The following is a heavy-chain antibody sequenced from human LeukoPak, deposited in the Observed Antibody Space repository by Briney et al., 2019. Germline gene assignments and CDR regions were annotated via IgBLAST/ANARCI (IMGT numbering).Heavy chain of an antibody. J-gene: IGHJ4*02. V-gene: IGHV3-7*03. CDR3: ARDHLYYVWGSPHIYYFDY. CDR1: GFTFSSYW. CDR2: IKQDGSEK. Sequence: PGGSLRLSCAASGFTFSSYWMRWVRQAPGKGLEWVANIKQDGSEKYYVDSVKGRFTISRDNAKNLLYLQMNSLRAEDTAVYYCARDHLYYVWGSPHIYYFDYWGQGTLVTVSS. D-gene: IGHD3-16*01.